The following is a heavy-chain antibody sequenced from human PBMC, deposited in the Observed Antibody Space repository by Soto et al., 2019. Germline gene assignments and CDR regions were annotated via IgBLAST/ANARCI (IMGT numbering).Heavy chain of an antibody. CDR1: GGTFSSYA. V-gene: IGHV1-69*01. D-gene: IGHD5-12*01. CDR2: IIPILGTA. CDR3: ARDLGLERWLQSPFDY. Sequence: QVQLVQSGAEVKKPGSSVKVSCKASGGTFSSYAISWVRQAPGQGLEWMGGIIPILGTANYAQKFQGRVTITADESTSTAYMELSSLRSEDTAVYYCARDLGLERWLQSPFDYWGQGTLVTVSS. J-gene: IGHJ4*02.